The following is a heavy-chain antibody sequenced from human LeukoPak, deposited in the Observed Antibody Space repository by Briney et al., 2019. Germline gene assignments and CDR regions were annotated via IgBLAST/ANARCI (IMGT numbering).Heavy chain of an antibody. D-gene: IGHD3-10*01. Sequence: QSGGSLRLSCAASEFTFSSYWMNWVRQAPGKGLEWVANIKQDGSEKYYVDSVKGRFTISRDNAKNSLYLQMNSLRAEDTAVYYCARGGQSAFDIWGQGTMVTVSS. CDR2: IKQDGSEK. CDR1: EFTFSSYW. V-gene: IGHV3-7*01. J-gene: IGHJ3*02. CDR3: ARGGQSAFDI.